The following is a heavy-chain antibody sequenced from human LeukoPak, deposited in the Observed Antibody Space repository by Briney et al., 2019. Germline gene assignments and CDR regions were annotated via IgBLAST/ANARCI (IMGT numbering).Heavy chain of an antibody. D-gene: IGHD3-3*01. CDR1: GYTLTELS. CDR2: IIPIFGTA. Sequence: SVKVSCKVSGYTLTELSMHWVRQAPGQGLEWMGGIIPIFGTANYAQKFQGRVTITADESTSTAYMELSSLRSEDTAVYYCARLMEWTSDQSDYWGQGTLVTVSS. V-gene: IGHV1-69*13. J-gene: IGHJ4*02. CDR3: ARLMEWTSDQSDY.